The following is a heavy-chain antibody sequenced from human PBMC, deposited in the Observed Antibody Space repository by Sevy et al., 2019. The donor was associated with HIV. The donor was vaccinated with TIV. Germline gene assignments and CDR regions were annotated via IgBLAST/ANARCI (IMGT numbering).Heavy chain of an antibody. D-gene: IGHD2-2*01. V-gene: IGHV3-30*18. CDR3: AKDSPLPAAIFAVPFDY. Sequence: GGSLRLSCAASGFTFSNFGMHWVRQAPGKGLEWVAVISYDGSYKDYADSVKGRFTISRDNSKNTLYLQMNSLRDEDTDVYYCAKDSPLPAAIFAVPFDYWGQGTLVTVSS. J-gene: IGHJ4*02. CDR2: ISYDGSYK. CDR1: GFTFSNFG.